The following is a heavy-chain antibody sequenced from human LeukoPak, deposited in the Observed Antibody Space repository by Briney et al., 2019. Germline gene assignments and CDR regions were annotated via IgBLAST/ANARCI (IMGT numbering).Heavy chain of an antibody. CDR3: ARDRRIAGFDP. CDR2: IYTSGSA. D-gene: IGHD3-16*02. Sequence: KPSETLSLTCTVSGGSISGGTYYWGWVRQPAGMRLEWIGRIYTSGSANYNPSLKSRVTISLDASKNQFSLKLSSVTAADTAVYYCARDRRIAGFDPWGQGTLVTVSS. CDR1: GGSISGGTYY. V-gene: IGHV4-61*02. J-gene: IGHJ5*02.